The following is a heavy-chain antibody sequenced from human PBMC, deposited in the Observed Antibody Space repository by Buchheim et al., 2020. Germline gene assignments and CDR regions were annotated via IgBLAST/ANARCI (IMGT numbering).Heavy chain of an antibody. V-gene: IGHV4-4*02. J-gene: IGHJ5*02. Sequence: QVQLQESGPGLVKPSGTLSLTCAVSGGSISSINWWSWVRQPPGKGLEWIGEIYHSGSTNYNPSLKSRVTISVDKPKNQFSLKLSSGTAADTAVYYCARVTTGLEHRTSSPWFDPWGQGTL. D-gene: IGHD1/OR15-1a*01. CDR3: ARVTTGLEHRTSSPWFDP. CDR2: IYHSGST. CDR1: GGSISSINW.